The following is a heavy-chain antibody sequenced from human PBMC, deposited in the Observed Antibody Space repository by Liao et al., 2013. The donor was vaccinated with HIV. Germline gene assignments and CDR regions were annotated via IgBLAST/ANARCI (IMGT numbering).Heavy chain of an antibody. J-gene: IGHJ4*02. CDR2: IHSSGNT. CDR3: ARGPLSLGAYYFDY. CDR1: GTSINTYY. V-gene: IGHV4-4*07. D-gene: IGHD3-16*01. Sequence: VQLQESGPGLVKPSETLSLTCSVSGTSINTYYWGWLRQPAEKGLEWIGRIHSSGNTNYNPSLNSRVTMSIDTSKNQFSLKLSSVTAADTAVYYCARGPLSLGAYYFDYWGQGTLVTVSS.